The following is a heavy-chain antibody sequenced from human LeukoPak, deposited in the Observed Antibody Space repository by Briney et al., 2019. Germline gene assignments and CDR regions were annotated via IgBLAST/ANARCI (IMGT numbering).Heavy chain of an antibody. CDR2: THDSGST. CDR1: GGSISRYY. CDR3: ARLGSHEVYYFDY. D-gene: IGHD3-16*01. Sequence: PSETLSLTCTVSGGSISRYYWSWIRQPPGKGLEWIGYTHDSGSTNYNPSLKSRVTISVDTSKNQFSLKLRSVTAADTAVYYCARLGSHEVYYFDYWGQGTLVTVSS. V-gene: IGHV4-59*01. J-gene: IGHJ4*02.